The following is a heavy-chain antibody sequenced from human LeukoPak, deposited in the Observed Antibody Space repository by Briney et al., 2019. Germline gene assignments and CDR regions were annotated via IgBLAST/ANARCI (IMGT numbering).Heavy chain of an antibody. CDR3: AKDPLWGPNDSSGYHPFDY. CDR1: GFTFSSYA. D-gene: IGHD3-22*01. V-gene: IGHV3-23*01. Sequence: GGSLRLSCAASGFTFSSYAMSWVRQAPGKGLEWVSAISGSGGSTYYADSVKGRFTISRDNSKNTLYLQMNSLRAEDTAVYYCAKDPLWGPNDSSGYHPFDYWGQGTLVTVSS. J-gene: IGHJ4*02. CDR2: ISGSGGST.